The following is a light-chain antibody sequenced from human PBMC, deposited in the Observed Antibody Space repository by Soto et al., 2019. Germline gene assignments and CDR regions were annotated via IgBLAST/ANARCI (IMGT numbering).Light chain of an antibody. J-gene: IGLJ2*01. V-gene: IGLV2-14*01. Sequence: QSALTQPASVSGSPGQSITISCTGTSSDVGGYKYVSWYQQHPGKAPKLMIYEVSHRPSGISNRFSGSKSGNTASLTISGLQAEDEGHYYCGSYTGSSTLVVFGGGTKLTVL. CDR2: EVS. CDR3: GSYTGSSTLVV. CDR1: SSDVGGYKY.